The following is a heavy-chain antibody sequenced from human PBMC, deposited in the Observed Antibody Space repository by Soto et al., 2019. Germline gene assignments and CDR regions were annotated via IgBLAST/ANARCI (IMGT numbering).Heavy chain of an antibody. J-gene: IGHJ4*02. V-gene: IGHV3-23*01. CDR1: GFTLSSYA. CDR2: VSIGGST. D-gene: IGHD2-15*01. Sequence: DVQLLESGGGLVQPEGSLRLSSAASGFTLSSYAMGWVRQGPGKGLEWVAVVSIGGSTHYADSVRGRFTISRDNSKNPLSLQMNSLTAEETAVYFCAKRRGAGGHFDYWGQGALVTVSS. CDR3: AKRRGAGGHFDY.